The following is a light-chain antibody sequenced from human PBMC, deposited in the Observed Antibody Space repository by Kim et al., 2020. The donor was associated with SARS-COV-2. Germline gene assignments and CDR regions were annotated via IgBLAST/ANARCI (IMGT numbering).Light chain of an antibody. CDR2: DAS. V-gene: IGKV1-5*01. J-gene: IGKJ1*01. CDR3: QQYNSYPWT. Sequence: GDRVTITCRASQSISSWLAWYQQKPGKAPKLPIYDASSLESGVPSRFSGSGSGTEFTLTISSLQPDDFATYYCQQYNSYPWTFGQGTKVDIK. CDR1: QSISSW.